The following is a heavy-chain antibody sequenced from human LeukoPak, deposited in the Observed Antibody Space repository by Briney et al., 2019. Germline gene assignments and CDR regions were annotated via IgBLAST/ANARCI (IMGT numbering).Heavy chain of an antibody. V-gene: IGHV3-48*03. J-gene: IGHJ4*02. CDR2: ISSSGSTI. Sequence: PGGSLRLSCAASGFTFSSYEMNWVRQAPGKGLEWVSYISSSGSTIYYADSEKRRFTISRDNAKNSLYLQMNSLRAEDTAVYYCARVGGGIAVAGTVDYWGQGTLVTVSS. CDR3: ARVGGGIAVAGTVDY. D-gene: IGHD6-19*01. CDR1: GFTFSSYE.